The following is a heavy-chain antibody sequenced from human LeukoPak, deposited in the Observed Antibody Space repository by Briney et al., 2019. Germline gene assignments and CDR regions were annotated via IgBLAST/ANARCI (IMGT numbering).Heavy chain of an antibody. J-gene: IGHJ4*01. CDR1: GDTLGNYG. D-gene: IGHD1-26*01. Sequence: ASVKVSCKADGDTLGNYGISWVRQAPGQGLEWMGWISVYNGNTKYAQKFQGRVTMTADTSTSTSYMELRSLTSDDTAVYYCARASRGTYWDYFDYWGHGTLATVSS. V-gene: IGHV1-18*01. CDR2: ISVYNGNT. CDR3: ARASRGTYWDYFDY.